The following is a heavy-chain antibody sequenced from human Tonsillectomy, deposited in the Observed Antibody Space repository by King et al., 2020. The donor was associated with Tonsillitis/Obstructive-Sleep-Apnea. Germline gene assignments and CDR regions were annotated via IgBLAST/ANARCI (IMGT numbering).Heavy chain of an antibody. D-gene: IGHD2-2*01. CDR1: GFTFSSYA. CDR3: AKDRSYIVVVPAAANDY. J-gene: IGHJ4*02. CDR2: ISGSGGST. V-gene: IGHV3-23*04. Sequence: QLVQSGGGLVQPGGSLRLSCAASGFTFSSYAMSWVRQAPGKGLEWVSAISGSGGSTYYADSVKGRFTISRDKSKNTLCLQMNSLRAEDTAVYYCAKDRSYIVVVPAAANDYWGQGTLVTVSS.